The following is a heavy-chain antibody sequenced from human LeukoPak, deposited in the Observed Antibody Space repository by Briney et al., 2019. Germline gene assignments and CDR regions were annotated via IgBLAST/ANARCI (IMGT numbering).Heavy chain of an antibody. D-gene: IGHD3-3*01. CDR3: ARAREFDTIFGVVTFDAFDI. CDR1: GGSISSYY. Sequence: SETLSLTCTVSGGSISSYYWSWIRQPAGKGLEWIGRIYTSGSTNYNPSLKSRVTISVDTSKNQFSLKLSSVTAADTAVYYCARAREFDTIFGVVTFDAFDIWGQGTMVTVSS. V-gene: IGHV4-4*07. J-gene: IGHJ3*02. CDR2: IYTSGST.